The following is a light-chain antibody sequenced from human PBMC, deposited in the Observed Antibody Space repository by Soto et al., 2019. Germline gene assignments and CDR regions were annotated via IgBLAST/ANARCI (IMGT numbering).Light chain of an antibody. Sequence: DMQMTQSPPSLSASVGDKITITCRASHDISNYLAWYQQKPGEVPKLLIYSASTFESGVSSRFSGGGTGTDFTLTINSLQPEDVGTYYCQKYNSVPRTFGQGTKVEIK. CDR1: HDISNY. V-gene: IGKV1-27*01. J-gene: IGKJ1*01. CDR3: QKYNSVPRT. CDR2: SAS.